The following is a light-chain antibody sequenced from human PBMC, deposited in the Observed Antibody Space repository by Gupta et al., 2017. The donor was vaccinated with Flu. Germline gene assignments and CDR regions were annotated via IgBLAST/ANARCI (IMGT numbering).Light chain of an antibody. CDR1: QGVEND. CDR3: RREDNYPYT. V-gene: IGKV1-6*01. Sequence: AIQMTQSPSSLSASVGDRVVITCRASQGVENDLGWYQQKPGKAPKLLIYATSRVDSGVASRFSGSGSDAYFTLTISIRHREDFANYYCRREDNYPYTFGQGTKLEIK. J-gene: IGKJ2*01. CDR2: ATS.